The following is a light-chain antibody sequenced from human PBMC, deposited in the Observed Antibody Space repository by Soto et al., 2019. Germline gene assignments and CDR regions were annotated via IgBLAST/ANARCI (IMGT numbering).Light chain of an antibody. CDR1: SSNIGAGYD. J-gene: IGLJ1*01. CDR2: GNS. V-gene: IGLV1-40*01. Sequence: QAVVTQPPSVSGAPGQRVTISCTGSSSNIGAGYDVHWYQQLPGTAPKLLIHGNSNRPSGVPDRFSGSKSGTSASLAITGLQAEDEADYYCQSYDSSLSVFYVFGTGTKLTVL. CDR3: QSYDSSLSVFYV.